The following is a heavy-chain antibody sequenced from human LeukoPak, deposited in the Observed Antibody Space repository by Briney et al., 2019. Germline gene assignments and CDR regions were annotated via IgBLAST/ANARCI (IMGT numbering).Heavy chain of an antibody. Sequence: GGSLRLSCETSGFYFSSFAMSWVRQAPGKGPEWVSTISGTGGSTYYAASVKGRFTIPRDNSNNTVSLQMDSLRAEDTALYYCAHPGATNVSYWGQGTPVTVSP. J-gene: IGHJ1*01. CDR3: AHPGATNVSY. D-gene: IGHD1-26*01. V-gene: IGHV3-23*01. CDR1: GFYFSSFA. CDR2: ISGTGGST.